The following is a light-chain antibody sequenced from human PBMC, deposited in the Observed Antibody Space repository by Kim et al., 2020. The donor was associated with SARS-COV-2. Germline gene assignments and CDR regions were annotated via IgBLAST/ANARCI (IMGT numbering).Light chain of an antibody. CDR1: QNISSH. V-gene: IGKV1-39*01. CDR3: QQNYISPFT. CDR2: AAS. J-gene: IGKJ3*01. Sequence: ASVGDRVTITGRTSQNISSHLTWYHQKPGRAPKLLIYAASTLQGGVPSRFSGSGSETDFTLTISSLQPEDVATYFCQQNYISPFTFGPGTKVDIK.